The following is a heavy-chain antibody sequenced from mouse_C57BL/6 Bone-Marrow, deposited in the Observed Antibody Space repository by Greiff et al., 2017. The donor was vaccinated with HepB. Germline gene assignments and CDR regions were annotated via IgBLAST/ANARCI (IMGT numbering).Heavy chain of an antibody. CDR3: AREDYHGSSYWYFDV. CDR2: IDPSDSYT. D-gene: IGHD1-1*01. CDR1: GYTFTSYW. V-gene: IGHV1-50*01. Sequence: QVQLQQPGAELVKPGASVKLSCKASGYTFTSYWMQWVKPRPGQGLEWIGEIDPSDSYTNYNQKFKGKATLTVDTSSSTAYMQLSSLTSEDSAVYYCAREDYHGSSYWYFDVWGTGTTVTVSS. J-gene: IGHJ1*03.